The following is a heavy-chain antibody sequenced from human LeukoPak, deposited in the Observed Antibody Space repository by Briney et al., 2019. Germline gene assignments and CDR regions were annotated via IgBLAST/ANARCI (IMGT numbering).Heavy chain of an antibody. CDR3: ARLRGGSYYDY. V-gene: IGHV4-59*08. J-gene: IGHJ4*01. CDR1: GGSISSYY. CDR2: ISGST. Sequence: SETLSLTCTVSGGSISSYYWGWIRQPPGKGLEWIGYISGSTNYNPSLKSRVTISIDTSKNQFSLKVSSVTAADTAVYYCARLRGGSYYDYWGQEPWSPSPQ. D-gene: IGHD1-26*01.